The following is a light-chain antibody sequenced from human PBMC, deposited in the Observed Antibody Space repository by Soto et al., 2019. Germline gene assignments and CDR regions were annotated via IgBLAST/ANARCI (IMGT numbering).Light chain of an antibody. CDR2: DVN. CDR1: SSDIGAYNY. Sequence: QSALTQPASVSGSPGQSITISCTGTSSDIGAYNYVSWYQQHPGKAPKLMIYDVNIRPSGVSNRFSGSKCGNTASLTISGLQAEDEADYYCTSWTTSTTMIFGGGTKLTVL. V-gene: IGLV2-14*03. CDR3: TSWTTSTTMI. J-gene: IGLJ2*01.